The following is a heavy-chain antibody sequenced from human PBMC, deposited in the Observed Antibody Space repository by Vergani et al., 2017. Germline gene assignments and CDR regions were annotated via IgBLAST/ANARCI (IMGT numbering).Heavy chain of an antibody. Sequence: QVQLVQSGAEVKKPGSSVKVSCKASGGTFSSYAISWVRQAPGQGLEWMGRSIPIFGTANYAQKFQGRVTITADESTSTAYMWLSSLRSEDTAVYYCARDMAKVVGIPGGMDVWGQGTTVTVSS. CDR1: GGTFSSYA. CDR2: SIPIFGTA. CDR3: ARDMAKVVGIPGGMDV. D-gene: IGHD3-22*01. J-gene: IGHJ6*02. V-gene: IGHV1-69*15.